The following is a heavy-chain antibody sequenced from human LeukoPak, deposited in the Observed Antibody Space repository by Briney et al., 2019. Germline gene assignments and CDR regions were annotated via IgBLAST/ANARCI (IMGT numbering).Heavy chain of an antibody. J-gene: IGHJ5*02. CDR2: INHSGST. V-gene: IGHV4-34*01. CDR1: GGSFSGYY. CDR3: ARVGVSRYYDILTGYLNWFDP. Sequence: SETLSLTCAVYGGSFSGYYWSWIRQPPGKGLEWIGEINHSGSTNYNPSLKSRVTISVDTSKNQFSLKLSSVTAADTAVYYCARVGVSRYYDILTGYLNWFDPWGQGTLVTVSS. D-gene: IGHD3-9*01.